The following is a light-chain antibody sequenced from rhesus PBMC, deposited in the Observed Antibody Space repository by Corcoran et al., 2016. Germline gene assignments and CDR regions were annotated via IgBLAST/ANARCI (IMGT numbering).Light chain of an antibody. V-gene: IGKV1S14*01. CDR3: QQHNSYPLS. CDR1: QAISNY. Sequence: DIQMTQSQSSLSASVGDTVTITCRASQAISNYVAWYQQKQGKAPNHLIYYASNLESGVTSRVSCSGSVTAFPLTIISLQPEDFATYYCQQHNSYPLSFCQGTKLEIK. J-gene: IGKJ2*01. CDR2: YAS.